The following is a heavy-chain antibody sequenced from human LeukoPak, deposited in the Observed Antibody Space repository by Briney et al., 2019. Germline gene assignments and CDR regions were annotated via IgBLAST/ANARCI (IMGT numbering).Heavy chain of an antibody. Sequence: PGGSLRRSCAASGFTFSRYSMNWVRQAPGKGLEWVSYIRGSGGTTYYADSVKGRFTISRDNAKNSLYLQLNSLRDEDTAVYYCVRDPDALDYWGQGTLVTVSS. J-gene: IGHJ4*02. CDR2: IRGSGGTT. V-gene: IGHV3-48*02. CDR1: GFTFSRYS. CDR3: VRDPDALDY.